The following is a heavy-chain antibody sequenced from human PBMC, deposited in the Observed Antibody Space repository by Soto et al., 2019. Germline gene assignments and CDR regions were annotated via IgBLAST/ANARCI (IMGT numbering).Heavy chain of an antibody. CDR3: AKDLYYSLTVHGGY. Sequence: GGSLRLSCAASGFTFSSYGMHWVRQAPGKGLEWVAVISYDGSNKYYADSVKGRFTISRDNSKNTLYLQMNSLRAEDTAVYYCAKDLYYSLTVHGGYWGQGTLVTVSS. J-gene: IGHJ4*02. CDR1: GFTFSSYG. CDR2: ISYDGSNK. V-gene: IGHV3-30*18. D-gene: IGHD2-8*01.